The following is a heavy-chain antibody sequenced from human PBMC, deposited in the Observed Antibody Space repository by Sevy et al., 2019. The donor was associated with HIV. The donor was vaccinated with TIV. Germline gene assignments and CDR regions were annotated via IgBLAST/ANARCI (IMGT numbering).Heavy chain of an antibody. V-gene: IGHV3-48*01. CDR2: ISSSSGTI. Sequence: GGSLRLSCAASGFTFSAYSMNWVRQAPGKGVEWVSYISSSSGTIYYADSVKGQLTISRDNAKSSLYLQMNGLRAEDTAVYYCARAGGDCYSKNECWFVSWGQGTLVTVSS. CDR1: GFTFSAYS. CDR3: ARAGGDCYSKNECWFVS. D-gene: IGHD2-21*01. J-gene: IGHJ5*01.